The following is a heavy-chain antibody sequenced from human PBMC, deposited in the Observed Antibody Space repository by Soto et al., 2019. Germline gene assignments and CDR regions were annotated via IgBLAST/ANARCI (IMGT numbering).Heavy chain of an antibody. Sequence: QVQLVQSGAEVKKPGASVKVSCKASGYTFTNYAIDWVRQAPGQRLEWMGWINAGNGNTKYSQKFLGRVTITRDTSASTAYMELSSLRSEDTAVYYCARDMGFGLSDYWGQGIVVTVSS. V-gene: IGHV1-3*01. CDR3: ARDMGFGLSDY. D-gene: IGHD3-10*01. CDR1: GYTFTNYA. J-gene: IGHJ4*02. CDR2: INAGNGNT.